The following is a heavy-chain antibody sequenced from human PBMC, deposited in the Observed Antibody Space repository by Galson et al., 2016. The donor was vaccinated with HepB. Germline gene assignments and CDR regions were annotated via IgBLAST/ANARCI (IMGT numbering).Heavy chain of an antibody. V-gene: IGHV3-NL1*01. CDR2: TYSGGT. CDR3: AVDQNV. J-gene: IGHJ4*03. D-gene: IGHD1-1*01. Sequence: SLRLSCAPSGFTFSPYVMHWVRQAPGKGLGWVSVTYSGGTAYADSLKRRFTIPTDKSTNTLYLQMNSLRADETAVYYCAVDQNVWVQGTLVTVFS. CDR1: GFTFSPYV.